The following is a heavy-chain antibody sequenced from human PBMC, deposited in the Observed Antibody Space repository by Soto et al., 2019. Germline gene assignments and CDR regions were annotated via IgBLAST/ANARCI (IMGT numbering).Heavy chain of an antibody. CDR2: INWSGTNT. V-gene: IGHV3-20*04. D-gene: IGHD3-22*01. CDR3: ARKPGYNYDSSGYYYDS. J-gene: IGHJ5*01. CDR1: GFTVDDYG. Sequence: PGGSLRLSCAASGFTVDDYGMSWVRQVPGKGLEWVSGINWSGTNTGYTDSVKGRFTISRDNAKKSLFLQMNSLRAEDTALYYSARKPGYNYDSSGYYYDSWGQGTLVTVSS.